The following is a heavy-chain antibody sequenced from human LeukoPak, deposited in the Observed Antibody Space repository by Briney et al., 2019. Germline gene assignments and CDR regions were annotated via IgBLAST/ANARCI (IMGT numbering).Heavy chain of an antibody. CDR1: GGSISSRSHY. J-gene: IGHJ5*02. D-gene: IGHD5-18*01. CDR2: VYYNGDT. CDR3: AKRGHNYGYYEES. Sequence: SETLSLTCSVSGGSISSRSHYWGWIRQPPGKGLEWIGSVYYNGDTYSSPSLKSRVTTSADTSKNQFSLRLSSVTAADTAVYYCAKRGHNYGYYEESWGQGALVTVSS. V-gene: IGHV4-39*01.